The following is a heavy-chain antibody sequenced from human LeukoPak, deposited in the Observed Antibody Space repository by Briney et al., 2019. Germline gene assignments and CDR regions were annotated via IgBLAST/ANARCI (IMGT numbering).Heavy chain of an antibody. D-gene: IGHD6-13*01. V-gene: IGHV4-34*01. CDR3: ARVGYSSSWHWFDP. CDR2: INHSGST. CDR1: GGSFSGYY. J-gene: IGHJ5*02. Sequence: ASETLSLTCAVYGGSFSGYYWSWIRQPPGKGLEWIGEINHSGSTSYNPSLKSRVTISVDTSKNQFSLKLSSVTAADTAVYYCARVGYSSSWHWFDPWGQGTLVTVSS.